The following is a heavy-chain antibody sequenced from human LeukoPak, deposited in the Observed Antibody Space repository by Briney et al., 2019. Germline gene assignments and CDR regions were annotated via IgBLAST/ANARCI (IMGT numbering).Heavy chain of an antibody. CDR2: INPSGGST. V-gene: IGHV1-46*01. J-gene: IGHJ6*02. CDR3: AREGGYSYGSLGMDV. Sequence: ASVKVSCKASGYTFTSYYMHWVRQAPGQGLEWMGIINPSGGSTSYAHKFQGRVTMTRDTSISTAYMELSRLRSDDTAVYYCAREGGYSYGSLGMDVWGQGTTVTVSS. CDR1: GYTFTSYY. D-gene: IGHD5-18*01.